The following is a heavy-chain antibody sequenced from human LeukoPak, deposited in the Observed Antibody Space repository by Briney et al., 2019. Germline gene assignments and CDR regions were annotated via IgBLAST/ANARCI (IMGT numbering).Heavy chain of an antibody. D-gene: IGHD4-17*01. CDR2: IYYSGST. J-gene: IGHJ3*02. Sequence: SETLSLTCAVSGGSISSSNWWSWIRQPPGKGLEWIGYIYYSGSTNYNPSLKSRVTISVDTSKNQFSLKLSSVTAADTAVYYCARSSKIRLLTVTTRGAFDIWGQGTMVTVSS. CDR3: ARSSKIRLLTVTTRGAFDI. CDR1: GGSISSSNW. V-gene: IGHV4-61*01.